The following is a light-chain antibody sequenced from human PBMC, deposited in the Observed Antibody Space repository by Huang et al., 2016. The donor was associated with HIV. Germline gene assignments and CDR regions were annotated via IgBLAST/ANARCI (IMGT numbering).Light chain of an antibody. CDR2: TTS. J-gene: IGKJ2*01. V-gene: IGKV1-39*01. CDR3: HQTFATLVT. Sequence: DIQMTQSPSSLSASIGDRVTINCRASQSISTYLNWYQQKPGKAPKLLIHTTSSLQSGVPSRFSGSGSGTDFTLTITSLQPEDFATYYCHQTFATLVTFGQGTKVEMK. CDR1: QSISTY.